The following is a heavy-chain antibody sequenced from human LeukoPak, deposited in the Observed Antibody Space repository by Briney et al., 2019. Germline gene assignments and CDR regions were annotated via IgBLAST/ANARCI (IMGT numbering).Heavy chain of an antibody. D-gene: IGHD4-17*01. V-gene: IGHV3-30*02. CDR3: AKSHDGDPKEGAFDI. CDR1: GFIFSTYG. Sequence: GGSLRLSCAASGFIFSTYGIHWVRQAPGKGPEWVAFIRYDGSKKYYADSVKGRFSISRDNSKNTVYLQMDSLRVEDTAVYYCAKSHDGDPKEGAFDIWGQGSMVTVSS. CDR2: IRYDGSKK. J-gene: IGHJ3*02.